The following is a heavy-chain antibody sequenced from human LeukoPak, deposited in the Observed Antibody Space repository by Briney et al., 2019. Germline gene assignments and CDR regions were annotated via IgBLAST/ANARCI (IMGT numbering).Heavy chain of an antibody. V-gene: IGHV4-59*12. CDR1: GGSISSYY. Sequence: PSETLSLTCTVSGGSISSYYWSWIRQPPGKGLEWIGYIHYSGSTNYNPSLKSRVTISVDTSKNQFSLKLSSVTAADTAVYYCARPITYYDFWSGYYIYYFDYWGQGTLVTVSS. CDR3: ARPITYYDFWSGYYIYYFDY. D-gene: IGHD3-3*01. CDR2: IHYSGST. J-gene: IGHJ4*02.